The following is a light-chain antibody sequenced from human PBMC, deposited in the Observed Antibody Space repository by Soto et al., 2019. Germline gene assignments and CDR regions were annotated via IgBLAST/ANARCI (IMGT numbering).Light chain of an antibody. J-gene: IGKJ4*01. CDR3: QQSYSTPLT. Sequence: DIQMTQSPSSLSASVGDRVTITCRASQSISSYLNLYQQKPGKAPKLLIYTTSTLQSEAPSRFSGSGSETDFTLTISSLQPEDFATYYCQQSYSTPLTIGGGTKVDIK. CDR2: TTS. CDR1: QSISSY. V-gene: IGKV1-39*01.